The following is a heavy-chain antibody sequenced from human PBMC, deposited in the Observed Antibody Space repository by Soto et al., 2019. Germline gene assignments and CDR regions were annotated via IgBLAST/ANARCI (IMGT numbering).Heavy chain of an antibody. Sequence: RRIRQAPGKGLEWVANIKPDGSEKYYVDSVKGRFTISRDNAKNSLYLEMNSLRAEDTAVYYCVRDLDWSLDYWGQGTLVTVSS. V-gene: IGHV3-7*04. D-gene: IGHD1-1*01. J-gene: IGHJ4*02. CDR3: VRDLDWSLDY. CDR2: IKPDGSEK.